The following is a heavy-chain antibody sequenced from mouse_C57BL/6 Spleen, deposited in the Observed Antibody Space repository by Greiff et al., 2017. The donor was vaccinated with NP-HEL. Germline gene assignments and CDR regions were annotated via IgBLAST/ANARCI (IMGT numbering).Heavy chain of an antibody. CDR3: ARSDGYGY. CDR1: GYTFTSYG. Sequence: VQLQQSGAELARPGASVKLSCKASGYTFTSYGISWVKQRTGQGLEWIGEIYPRSGNTYYTEKFKGKATLTADKSSSTAYMGLRSLTSEDSAVYFCARSDGYGYWGQGTTLTVSS. J-gene: IGHJ2*01. CDR2: IYPRSGNT. D-gene: IGHD2-2*01. V-gene: IGHV1-81*01.